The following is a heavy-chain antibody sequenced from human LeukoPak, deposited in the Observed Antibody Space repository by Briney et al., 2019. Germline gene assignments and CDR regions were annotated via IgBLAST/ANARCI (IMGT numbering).Heavy chain of an antibody. Sequence: PSETLSLTCAVSGYSISSGYYWGWIRQPPGKGLEWIGSIYHSGSTYYNPSLKSRVTISVDTSKNQFSLKLSSVTAADTAVYYCARYSSSSVFHYWRQGTLVTVSS. CDR3: ARYSSSSVFHY. CDR2: IYHSGST. V-gene: IGHV4-38-2*01. J-gene: IGHJ4*02. D-gene: IGHD6-6*01. CDR1: GYSISSGYY.